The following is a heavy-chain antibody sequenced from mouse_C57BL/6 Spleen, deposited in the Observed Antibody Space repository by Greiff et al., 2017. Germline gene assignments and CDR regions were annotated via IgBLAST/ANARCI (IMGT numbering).Heavy chain of an antibody. CDR2: IYPGDGDT. V-gene: IGHV1-82*01. CDR1: GYAFSRSW. J-gene: IGHJ1*03. D-gene: IGHD1-1*01. Sequence: QVQLKQSGPELVKPGASVKISCKASGYAFSRSWMNWVKQRPGKGLEWIGRIYPGDGDTNYNGKFKGKATLNADKSSSTTYMQLSSLTSDDSAVYYCASAVVGDYEVWGTGTTVTVSS. CDR3: ASAVVGDYEV.